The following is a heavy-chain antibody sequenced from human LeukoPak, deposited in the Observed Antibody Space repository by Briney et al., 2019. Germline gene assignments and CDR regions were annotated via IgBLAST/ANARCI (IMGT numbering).Heavy chain of an antibody. CDR3: ARHYSGSYSPFDY. Sequence: SETLSLTCTVSGASISSYYWSWIRQPPGKGLEWIGLIYTSGSTNYNPSLKSRVTISVDTSKNQFTSKNQFSLKLTSVTAADTAVYYCARHYSGSYSPFDYWGQGTLVTVSS. J-gene: IGHJ4*02. V-gene: IGHV4-4*09. CDR1: GASISSYY. CDR2: IYTSGST. D-gene: IGHD1-26*01.